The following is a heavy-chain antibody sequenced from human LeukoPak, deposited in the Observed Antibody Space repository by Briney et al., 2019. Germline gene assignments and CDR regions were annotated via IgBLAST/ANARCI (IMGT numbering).Heavy chain of an antibody. D-gene: IGHD3-22*01. J-gene: IGHJ3*02. CDR2: MNPNSGDT. Sequence: ASVKVSCKASGYTFTSYDINWVRQATGQGLEWMGWMNPNSGDTGYAQKFQGRVTMTRNTSISTAYMELSSLGSEDTAVYYCARGPSYYYDSSGARRDAFDIWGQGTMVTVSS. CDR1: GYTFTSYD. V-gene: IGHV1-8*01. CDR3: ARGPSYYYDSSGARRDAFDI.